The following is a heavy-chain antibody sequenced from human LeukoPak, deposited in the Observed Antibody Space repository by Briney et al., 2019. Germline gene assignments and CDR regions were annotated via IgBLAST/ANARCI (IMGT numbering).Heavy chain of an antibody. V-gene: IGHV3-30-3*01. J-gene: IGHJ4*02. Sequence: GGSLRLSCAASGFTFRTYAMHWVRKAPGKGLEWVAVVSKDGSDKYYPGSVRGRFTISRDNSKNTIYLQMDSLRAEDTAIYYCARDYWWNYDYWGQGTLVTVSS. CDR3: ARDYWWNYDY. CDR1: GFTFRTYA. CDR2: VSKDGSDK. D-gene: IGHD1-7*01.